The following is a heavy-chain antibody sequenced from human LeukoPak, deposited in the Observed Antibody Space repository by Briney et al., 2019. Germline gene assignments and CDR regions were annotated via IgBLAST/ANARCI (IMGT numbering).Heavy chain of an antibody. CDR3: ARHWHGDYFDY. Sequence: SETLSLTCTVSGGSISSSSYYWGWIRQPPGNGLEWIGSIYYSGSTYYNPSLKSRVTISVDTSKNQFSLKLSSVTAADTAVYYCARHWHGDYFDYWGQGTLVTVSS. D-gene: IGHD4-17*01. CDR2: IYYSGST. CDR1: GGSISSSSYY. J-gene: IGHJ4*02. V-gene: IGHV4-39*01.